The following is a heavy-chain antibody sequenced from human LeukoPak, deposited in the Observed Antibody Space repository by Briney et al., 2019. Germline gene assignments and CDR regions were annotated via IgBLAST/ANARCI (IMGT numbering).Heavy chain of an antibody. CDR2: ISHSGST. V-gene: IGHV4-34*01. CDR1: GGSFSGYY. J-gene: IGHJ5*02. D-gene: IGHD2-2*02. Sequence: SETLSLTCAVYGGSFSGYYWSWIRQPPGKGLEWIGEISHSGSTNYNPSLKSRVTISVDTSKNQFSLTLSSVTAADTAVYYCARTIVVVPAAIPRWFDPWGQGTLV. CDR3: ARTIVVVPAAIPRWFDP.